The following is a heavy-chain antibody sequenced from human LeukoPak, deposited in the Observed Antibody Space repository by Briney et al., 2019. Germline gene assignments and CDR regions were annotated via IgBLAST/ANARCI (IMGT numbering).Heavy chain of an antibody. CDR1: GGSFSGYY. CDR3: ARGRLYYYGMDV. CDR2: INHSGST. J-gene: IGHJ6*02. V-gene: IGHV4-34*01. Sequence: KPSETLSLTCAVYGGSFSGYYWSWIHQPPGKGLEWIGEINHSGSTNYNPSLKSRVTISVDTSKNQFSLKLSSVTAADTAVYYCARGRLYYYGMDVWGQGTTVTVSS. D-gene: IGHD6-19*01.